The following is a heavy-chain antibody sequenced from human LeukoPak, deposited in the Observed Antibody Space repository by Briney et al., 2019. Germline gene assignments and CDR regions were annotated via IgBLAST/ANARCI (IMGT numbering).Heavy chain of an antibody. CDR1: DYSISNDYY. V-gene: IGHV4-38-2*01. CDR2: ISHSGTA. D-gene: IGHD5-12*01. Sequence: SETLSLTCAVSDYSISNDYYWGWVRQPPGKGLGWIGSISHSGTAYYNPSLKSRVSISGDTSKKQFSLKLSSVTAADTAVYYCARVSIVATNNDAFDIWGQGTMATVSS. CDR3: ARVSIVATNNDAFDI. J-gene: IGHJ3*02.